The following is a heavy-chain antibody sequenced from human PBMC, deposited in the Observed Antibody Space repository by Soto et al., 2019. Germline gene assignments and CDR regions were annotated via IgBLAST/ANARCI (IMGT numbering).Heavy chain of an antibody. CDR2: ISYDGSNK. Sequence: QVPLVESGGGVVQPGRSLRLSCAASGFTFSSYGMHWVRQAPGKGLEWVAVISYDGSNKYYADSVKGRFTISRDNSKNTLYLQMNSLRAEDTAVYYCAKDRDNWNDDGGYFDYWGQGTLVTVSS. V-gene: IGHV3-30*18. CDR3: AKDRDNWNDDGGYFDY. CDR1: GFTFSSYG. D-gene: IGHD1-1*01. J-gene: IGHJ4*02.